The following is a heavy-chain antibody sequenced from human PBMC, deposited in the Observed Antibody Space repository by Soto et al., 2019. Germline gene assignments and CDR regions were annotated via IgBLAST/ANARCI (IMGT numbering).Heavy chain of an antibody. J-gene: IGHJ4*02. CDR1: GGSISSSSYY. CDR2: IYYSGST. Sequence: PSETLSLTCTVSGGSISSSSYYWGWIRQPPGKGLEWIGSIYYSGSTYYNPSLKSRVTISVDTSKNQFSLKLSSVTAADTAVYYWAMPGIALAGQFDDWGPGTLVNVSS. V-gene: IGHV4-39*01. CDR3: AMPGIALAGQFDD. D-gene: IGHD6-19*01.